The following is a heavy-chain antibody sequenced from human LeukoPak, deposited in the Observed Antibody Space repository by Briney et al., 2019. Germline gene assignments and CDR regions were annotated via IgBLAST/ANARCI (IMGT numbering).Heavy chain of an antibody. CDR3: AKAAFLGPNDYFDY. CDR1: GFPVNSYA. D-gene: IGHD1-26*01. Sequence: WRSLRLSCAASGFPVNSYAMSWVSQDPGNGLEWVSRISARGGNTYYADSVKGRFTISRDNSKNTLYLQMRSLKAEDTAVYYCAKAAFLGPNDYFDYWGQGTLVTVSS. J-gene: IGHJ4*02. CDR2: ISARGGNT. V-gene: IGHV3-23*01.